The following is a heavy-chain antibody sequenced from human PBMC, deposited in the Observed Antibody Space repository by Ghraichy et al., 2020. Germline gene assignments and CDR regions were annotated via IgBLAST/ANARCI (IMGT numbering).Heavy chain of an antibody. Sequence: SETLSLTCAVYGGSFSGYYYNWIRQTPGKGLEWIGEINHSGSTNYNPSLQSRVTISVDRSKNQFSLKLTSVTAADTAMYYCARQHAPSWYAGRLHYIDHWGLGTQVTVTS. D-gene: IGHD6-13*01. V-gene: IGHV4-34*01. CDR2: INHSGST. CDR1: GGSFSGYY. J-gene: IGHJ4*02. CDR3: ARQHAPSWYAGRLHYIDH.